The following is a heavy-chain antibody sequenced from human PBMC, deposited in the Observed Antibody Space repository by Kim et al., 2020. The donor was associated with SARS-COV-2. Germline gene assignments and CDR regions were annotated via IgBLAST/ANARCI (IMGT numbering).Heavy chain of an antibody. V-gene: IGHV4-38-2*02. CDR2: IYHSGSS. Sequence: SETLSLTCTVSGYSISSGYYWGWIRQPPGKGLEWIGSIYHSGSSYYNPSLKSRVTISVDTSKNQFSLKLSSVTAADTAVYYCARDHIQLWLLGLGFDPWGQGTLVTVSS. D-gene: IGHD5-18*01. CDR1: GYSISSGYY. J-gene: IGHJ5*02. CDR3: ARDHIQLWLLGLGFDP.